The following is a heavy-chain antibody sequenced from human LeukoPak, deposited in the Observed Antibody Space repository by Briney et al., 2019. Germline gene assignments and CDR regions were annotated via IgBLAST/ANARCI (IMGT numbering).Heavy chain of an antibody. CDR3: ARDGVVVTARGWFDP. CDR1: GGTFSSYA. CDR2: IIPIFGTA. D-gene: IGHD2-21*02. V-gene: IGHV1-69*05. J-gene: IGHJ5*02. Sequence: SVKVSCKASGGTFSSYAISWVRQAPGQGLEWMGGIIPIFGTANYAQKFQGRVTITTDESTSTAYKELSSLRSEDTAVYYCARDGVVVTARGWFDPWGQGTLVTVSS.